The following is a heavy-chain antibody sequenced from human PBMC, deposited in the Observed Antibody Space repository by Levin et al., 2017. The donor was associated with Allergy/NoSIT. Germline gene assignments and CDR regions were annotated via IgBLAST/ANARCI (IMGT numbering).Heavy chain of an antibody. D-gene: IGHD6-13*01. J-gene: IGHJ4*02. V-gene: IGHV3-9*01. CDR2: ISWNSGSI. CDR1: GFTFDDYA. CDR3: AKGGSSSPPDY. Sequence: PGGSLRLSCAASGFTFDDYAMHWVRQAPGKGLEWVSGISWNSGSIGYADSVKGRFTISRDNAKNSLYLQMNSLRAEDTALYYCAKGGSSSPPDYWGQGTLVTVSS.